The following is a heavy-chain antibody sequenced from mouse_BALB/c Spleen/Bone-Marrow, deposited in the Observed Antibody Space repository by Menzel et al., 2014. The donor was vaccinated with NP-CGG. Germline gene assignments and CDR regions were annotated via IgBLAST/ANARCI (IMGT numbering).Heavy chain of an antibody. CDR3: AXXXXXXYFXV. V-gene: IGHV1-9*01. J-gene: IGHJ1*01. CDR1: GYTFSSYW. Sequence: VNVVESGAELMKPGASVKISCKATGYTFSSYWIEWVKQRPGHGLEWIGEILPGSGSTNYNEKFKGKATFTADTSSNTAYMQLSSLTSEDSAVYYCAXXXXXXYFXVWGAGTTVTVSS. CDR2: ILPGSGST.